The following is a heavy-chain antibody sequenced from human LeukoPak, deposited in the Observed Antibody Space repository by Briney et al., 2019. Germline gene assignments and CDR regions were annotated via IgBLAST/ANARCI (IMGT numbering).Heavy chain of an antibody. J-gene: IGHJ4*02. D-gene: IGHD1-26*01. CDR3: ARDRAVGATPDY. Sequence: GGSLRRSCAASGFTFSDYYMSWIRQAPGNGLEWFSYISSSGSTIYYADSVKGRFTISRDNAKNSLYLQMNSLKAEDTAVYYCARDRAVGATPDYWGQGTLVTVSS. CDR2: ISSSGSTI. V-gene: IGHV3-11*01. CDR1: GFTFSDYY.